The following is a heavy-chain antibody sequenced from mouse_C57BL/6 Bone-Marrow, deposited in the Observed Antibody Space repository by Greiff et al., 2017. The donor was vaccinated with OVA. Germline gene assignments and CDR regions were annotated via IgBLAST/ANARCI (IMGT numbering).Heavy chain of an antibody. J-gene: IGHJ4*01. Sequence: VQLQQSGAELVRPGTSVKVSCKASGYAFTNYLLEWVKQRPGQGLEWIGVINPGSGGTNYNEKFKGKATLTADKSSSTAYMQLSSLTSEDSAVYFCARNGRYAMDYWGQGTSVTVSS. CDR1: GYAFTNYL. V-gene: IGHV1-54*01. CDR2: INPGSGGT. D-gene: IGHD1-1*02. CDR3: ARNGRYAMDY.